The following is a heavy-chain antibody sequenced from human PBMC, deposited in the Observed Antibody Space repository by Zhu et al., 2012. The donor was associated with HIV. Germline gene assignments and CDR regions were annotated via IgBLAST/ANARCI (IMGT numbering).Heavy chain of an antibody. V-gene: IGHV4-59*11. CDR2: IYYNGDT. CDR1: GGSISSHY. J-gene: IGHJ2*01. CDR3: ARDRGLNYGSLTGYYADWYFDL. Sequence: QVQLQESGPGLVRPTGTLSLTCSVSGGSISSHYWNWIRQSPGKGLEWLGYIYYNGDTNYNPSLKSRVAISVDASRNQLSLKLRSVTAADTAVYYCARDRGLNYGSLTGYYADWYFDLWGLAPWALSPQ. D-gene: IGHD3-9*01.